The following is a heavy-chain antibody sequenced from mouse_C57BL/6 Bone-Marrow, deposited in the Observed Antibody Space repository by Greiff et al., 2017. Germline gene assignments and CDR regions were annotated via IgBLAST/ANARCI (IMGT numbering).Heavy chain of an antibody. Sequence: QVQLQQSGAELARPGASVKLSCKASGYTFTSYGISWVKQRTGQGLEWIGEIYPRSGNTYYNEKFKGKATLTADKSSSTAYMELRSLTAEDSAVYFCARLLYDDGGQGTTLTVSS. CDR3: ARLLYDD. CDR2: IYPRSGNT. V-gene: IGHV1-81*01. CDR1: GYTFTSYG. J-gene: IGHJ2*01.